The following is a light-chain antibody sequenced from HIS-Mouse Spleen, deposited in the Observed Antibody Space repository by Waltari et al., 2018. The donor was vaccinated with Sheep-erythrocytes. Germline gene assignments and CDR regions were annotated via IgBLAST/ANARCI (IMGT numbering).Light chain of an antibody. J-gene: IGLJ2*01. CDR3: AAWDDSLNGPV. CDR2: SNN. V-gene: IGLV1-44*01. Sequence: QSVLTQPPSASGTPGQRVPIPCSGSSSNIGSNTVNWYQQHPGTAPKLLIYSNNQRPSGVPDRVSGSKSSTSASLAISGLQSEDEADYYCAAWDDSLNGPVFGGGTKLTVL. CDR1: SSNIGSNT.